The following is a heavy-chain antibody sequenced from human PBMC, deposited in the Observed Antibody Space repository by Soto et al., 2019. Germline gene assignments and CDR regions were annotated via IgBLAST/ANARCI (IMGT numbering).Heavy chain of an antibody. D-gene: IGHD3-16*02. V-gene: IGHV3-48*01. CDR3: VIMITFGGVIVTSPDAFAI. CDR1: GFTFSSYS. J-gene: IGHJ3*02. Sequence: GGSLRLSCAASGFTFSSYSMNWVRQAPGKGLEWVSYISSSSSTIYYADSVKGRFTISRDNAKNSLYQQMNSLRAEDTAVYYCVIMITFGGVIVTSPDAFAIWGQGTMVTVSS. CDR2: ISSSSSTI.